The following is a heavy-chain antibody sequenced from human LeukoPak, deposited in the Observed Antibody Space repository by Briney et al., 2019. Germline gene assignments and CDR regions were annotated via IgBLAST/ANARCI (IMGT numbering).Heavy chain of an antibody. J-gene: IGHJ4*02. Sequence: SETLSLTCAVYGGSFSGYYWSWIRQPPGKGLESIGEINHSGSTNYNPSLKSRVTISVDTSKNQFSLKLSPVTAADTAVYYCARDRYYGSGSYYNPRRGYFDYWGQGTLVTVSS. CDR3: ARDRYYGSGSYYNPRRGYFDY. CDR1: GGSFSGYY. CDR2: INHSGST. V-gene: IGHV4-34*01. D-gene: IGHD3-10*01.